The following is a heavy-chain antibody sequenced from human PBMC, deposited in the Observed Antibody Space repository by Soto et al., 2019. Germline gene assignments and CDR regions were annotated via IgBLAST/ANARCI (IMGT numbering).Heavy chain of an antibody. CDR2: IIPVLGPA. CDR3: ARAAKRYFDK. J-gene: IGHJ4*02. CDR1: GTTFTTFA. V-gene: IGHV1-69*06. Sequence: QVQLVQSGAELKKPGSAVKVSCTASGTTFTTFAISWVRQAPGQGLEWMGGIIPVLGPAFYSQKFQGRVTITADKSTTTAYWELSSLRSEDTAVYYCARAAKRYFDKWGQGPLFTVS.